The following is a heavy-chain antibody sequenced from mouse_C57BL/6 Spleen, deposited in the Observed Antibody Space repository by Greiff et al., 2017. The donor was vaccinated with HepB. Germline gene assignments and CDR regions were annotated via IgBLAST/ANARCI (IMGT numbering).Heavy chain of an antibody. CDR2: ILPGSGST. D-gene: IGHD1-1*01. V-gene: IGHV1-9*01. J-gene: IGHJ4*01. CDR1: GYTFTGYW. CDR3: ARSAYYYGSSYYAMDY. Sequence: VQLQQSGAELMKPGASVKLSCKATGYTFTGYWIEWVKQRPGHGLEWIGEILPGSGSTNYNEKFKGKATFTADTSSNTAYMQLSSLTTEDSAIYYCARSAYYYGSSYYAMDYWGQGTSVTVSS.